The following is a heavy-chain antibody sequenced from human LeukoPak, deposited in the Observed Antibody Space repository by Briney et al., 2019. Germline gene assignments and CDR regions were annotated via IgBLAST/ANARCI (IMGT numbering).Heavy chain of an antibody. CDR1: GFTFTNYP. CDR2: ISGSGGST. J-gene: IGHJ4*02. CDR3: ARKLSGYAPFDC. D-gene: IGHD5-12*01. Sequence: GGSLRLSCAAFGFTFTNYPMIWVRQAPGRGLTWVSGISGSGGSTYYADSVKGRFTISRDNPRSTLYLQMSSLRAEDTAVYYCARKLSGYAPFDCWGQGTLVTVSS. V-gene: IGHV3-23*01.